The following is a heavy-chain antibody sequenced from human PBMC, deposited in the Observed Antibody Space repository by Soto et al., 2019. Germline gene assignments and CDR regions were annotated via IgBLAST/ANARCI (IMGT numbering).Heavy chain of an antibody. D-gene: IGHD3-22*01. J-gene: IGHJ4*02. Sequence: VASVKVSCKVSGYTLTELSMHCVRQAPGKGLEWMGGFDPEDGETIYAQKFQGRVTMTEDTSTDTAYMELSSLRSEDTAVYYCATYYYDSSGTGYWGQGTLVTVSS. V-gene: IGHV1-24*01. CDR3: ATYYYDSSGTGY. CDR1: GYTLTELS. CDR2: FDPEDGET.